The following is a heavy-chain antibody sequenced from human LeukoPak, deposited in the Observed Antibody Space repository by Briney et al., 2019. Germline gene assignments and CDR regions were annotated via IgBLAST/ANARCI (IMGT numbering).Heavy chain of an antibody. CDR2: IIPILGIA. V-gene: IGHV1-69*04. D-gene: IGHD6-13*01. J-gene: IGHJ4*02. Sequence: GASVKVSCKASGGTFSSYATSWVRQAPGQGLEWMGRIIPILGIANYAQKFQGRVTITADKSTSTAYMELSSLRSEDTAVYYCARAFHAFSSWYTLDYWGQGTLVTVSS. CDR3: ARAFHAFSSWYTLDY. CDR1: GGTFSSYA.